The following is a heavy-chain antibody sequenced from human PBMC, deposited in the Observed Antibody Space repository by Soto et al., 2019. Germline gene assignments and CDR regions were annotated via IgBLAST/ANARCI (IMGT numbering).Heavy chain of an antibody. CDR2: ISGSGGRT. V-gene: IGHV3-23*01. CDR1: GFNFSNHG. D-gene: IGHD6-19*01. Sequence: EVHLLESGGDVVHPGGSLRLSCAASGFNFSNHGMDWVRQSPGKGLDWVSVISGSGGRTYYGGSVKGRLTISRDNTKNIVSLQMNSLRAEDTAVYYCTKLVQDDSGLYDHWGQGTLVTVSS. CDR3: TKLVQDDSGLYDH. J-gene: IGHJ5*02.